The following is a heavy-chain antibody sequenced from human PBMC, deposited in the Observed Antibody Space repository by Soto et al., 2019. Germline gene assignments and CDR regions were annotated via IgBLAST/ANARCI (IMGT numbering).Heavy chain of an antibody. J-gene: IGHJ6*02. Sequence: PGGSLRLSCAASGFTFSSYGMHWVRQAPGKGLEWVAVVWYDGSNKYYADSVKGRFTISRDNSKNTLYLQMNSLRAEDTAVYYCARDLSRYFDWPTGSHYGMDVWGQGTTVTVSS. CDR3: ARDLSRYFDWPTGSHYGMDV. D-gene: IGHD3-9*01. CDR1: GFTFSSYG. V-gene: IGHV3-33*01. CDR2: VWYDGSNK.